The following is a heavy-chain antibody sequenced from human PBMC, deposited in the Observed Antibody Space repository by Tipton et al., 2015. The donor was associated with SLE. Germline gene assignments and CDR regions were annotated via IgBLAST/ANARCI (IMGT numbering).Heavy chain of an antibody. Sequence: QSGAEVKKPGASVKVSCKASGYTLTSYGISWVRQAPGQGLEWVGWISAYNGKTNYAQMVEGRVTMSADTSTNKAFMELRSLRSDDTAVYYCTSGTRYQYASDVWGQATLVIVSS. V-gene: IGHV1-18*01. J-gene: IGHJ4*02. D-gene: IGHD2-2*01. CDR1: GYTLTSYG. CDR2: ISAYNGKT. CDR3: TSGTRYQYASDV.